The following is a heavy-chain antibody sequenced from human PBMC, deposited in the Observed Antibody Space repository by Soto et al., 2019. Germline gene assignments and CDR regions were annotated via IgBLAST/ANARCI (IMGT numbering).Heavy chain of an antibody. Sequence: SETLSLTCTVSGSSIINSAYYWAWLRQPPGKEPEWIGNIFYSGKVYYAPSFRGRVSMSIDTSRNQFSLQLHSVAASDTAVYYCARARIVLIPTAWFDPWGRGTLFTVSS. CDR1: GSSIINSAYY. D-gene: IGHD2-2*01. CDR3: ARARIVLIPTAWFDP. J-gene: IGHJ5*02. CDR2: IFYSGKV. V-gene: IGHV4-39*07.